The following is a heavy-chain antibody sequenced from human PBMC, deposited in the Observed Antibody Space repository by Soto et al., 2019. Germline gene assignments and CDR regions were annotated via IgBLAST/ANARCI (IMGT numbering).Heavy chain of an antibody. D-gene: IGHD3-9*01. Sequence: GALRLSCAASGFTFSSYGMHWVRQAPRKGLECVLTISGGGHGTYYADSVKCRFTISRDNSKNTMYLQMNSLRAEDTAVYYCAKESWASYYDILSGYLGFDYWGQGALVTVSS. V-gene: IGHV3-23*01. CDR1: GFTFSSYG. J-gene: IGHJ4*02. CDR3: AKESWASYYDILSGYLGFDY. CDR2: ISGGGHGT.